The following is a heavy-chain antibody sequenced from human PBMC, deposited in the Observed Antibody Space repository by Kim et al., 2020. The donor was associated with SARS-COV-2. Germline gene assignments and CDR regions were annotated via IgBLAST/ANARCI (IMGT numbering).Heavy chain of an antibody. CDR3: ASPPPLWFGAFYGMDV. J-gene: IGHJ6*02. CDR2: INHSGST. Sequence: SETLSLTCAVYGGSFSGYYWSWIRQPPGKGLEWIGEINHSGSTNYNPSLKSRVTISVDTSKNQFSLKLSSVTAADTAVYYCASPPPLWFGAFYGMDVWGQGTTVTVSS. CDR1: GGSFSGYY. V-gene: IGHV4-34*01. D-gene: IGHD3-10*01.